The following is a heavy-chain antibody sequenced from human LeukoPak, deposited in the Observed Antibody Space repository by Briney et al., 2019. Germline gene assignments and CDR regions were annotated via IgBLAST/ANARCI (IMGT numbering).Heavy chain of an antibody. CDR3: AGLIAVAGTNAFDI. V-gene: IGHV4-38-2*01. J-gene: IGHJ3*02. CDR2: IYHSGST. CDR1: GYSISSGYY. Sequence: PSETLSLTCAVSGYSISSGYYWGWIRQPPGKGLEWIGSIYHSGSTYYNPSLKSRVTISVDTSKNQFSLKLSSATAADTAVYYCAGLIAVAGTNAFDIWGQGTMVIVSS. D-gene: IGHD6-19*01.